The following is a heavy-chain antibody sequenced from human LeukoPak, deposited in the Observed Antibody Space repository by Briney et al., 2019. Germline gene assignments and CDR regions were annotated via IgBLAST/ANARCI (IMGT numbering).Heavy chain of an antibody. D-gene: IGHD4-17*01. V-gene: IGHV3-53*01. CDR3: ATSLNSYGVSAFDI. CDR2: IYSGGST. CDR1: GFTVSSNY. J-gene: IGHJ3*02. Sequence: GGSLRLSCAASGFTVSSNYMSWVRQAPGKGLEWVSVIYSGGSTYYADSVKGRFTISRDNSKNTLYLQMNSLRAEDTAVYYCATSLNSYGVSAFDIWGQGTMVTVSS.